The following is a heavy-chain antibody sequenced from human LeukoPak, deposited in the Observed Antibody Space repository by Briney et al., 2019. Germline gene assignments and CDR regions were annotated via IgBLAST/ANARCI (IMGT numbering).Heavy chain of an antibody. D-gene: IGHD2-21*02. CDR2: ISSSSSYI. V-gene: IGHV3-21*01. J-gene: IGHJ5*02. CDR3: ARDLPSTIVVVTAIAWRGWFDP. CDR1: GFTFSTYT. Sequence: GGSLRLSCAASGFTFSTYTMNWVRQAPGKGLEWVSSISSSSSYIYYADSVKGRFTISRDNAKNSLYLQMNSLRAEDTAVYYCARDLPSTIVVVTAIAWRGWFDPWGQGTLVTVSS.